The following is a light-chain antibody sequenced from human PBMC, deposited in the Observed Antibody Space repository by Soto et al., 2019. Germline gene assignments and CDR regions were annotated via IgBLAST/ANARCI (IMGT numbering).Light chain of an antibody. Sequence: NFMLTQPHSVSESPGKTVTISYTRSSGSIASNYVQWYQQRPGSAPTTMIYEDNQRPSGVPDRFSGSIDSSSNSASLTISGLKTEDEADYYCQSYDSSAVVFGGGTKLTVL. V-gene: IGLV6-57*04. CDR1: SGSIASNY. CDR3: QSYDSSAVV. J-gene: IGLJ2*01. CDR2: EDN.